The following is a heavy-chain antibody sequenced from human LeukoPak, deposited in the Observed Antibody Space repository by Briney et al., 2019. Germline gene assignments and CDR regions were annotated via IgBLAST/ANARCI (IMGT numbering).Heavy chain of an antibody. Sequence: ASVKVSCKASGYTFTSYDINWVRQATGQGLEWMGWMNPNSGNTGYAQKFQGRVTITRNTSISTAYMELSSLRSEDTAVYYCARDGRRYSSSSAYYYMDVWGKGTTVTVSS. J-gene: IGHJ6*03. V-gene: IGHV1-8*03. CDR3: ARDGRRYSSSSAYYYMDV. D-gene: IGHD6-6*01. CDR2: MNPNSGNT. CDR1: GYTFTSYD.